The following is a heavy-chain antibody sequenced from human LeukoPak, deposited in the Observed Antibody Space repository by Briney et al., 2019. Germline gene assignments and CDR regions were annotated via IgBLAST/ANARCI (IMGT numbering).Heavy chain of an antibody. J-gene: IGHJ4*02. CDR1: GFTFSTYA. CDR2: ISYDGTDK. CDR3: ARDRSPQLYGYFDP. D-gene: IGHD2-15*01. V-gene: IGHV3-30*04. Sequence: GGSLRLSCVASGFTFSTYAMHWVRQAPGKGLEWVTLISYDGTDKYYADSVRGRFTVSRDNSKNTLYLQMNSLTTEDTAAYYCARDRSPQLYGYFDPWGQGTLVTVSS.